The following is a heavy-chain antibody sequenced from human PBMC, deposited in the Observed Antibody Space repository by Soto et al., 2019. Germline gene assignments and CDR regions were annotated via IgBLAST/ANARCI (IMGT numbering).Heavy chain of an antibody. D-gene: IGHD1-1*01. V-gene: IGHV3-30-3*01. CDR2: ISYDGSNK. CDR1: GFTFSSYA. Sequence: ESGGGVVQPGRSLRLSCAASGFTFSSYAMHWVRQAPGKGLEWVAVISYDGSNKYYADSVKGRFTISRDNSKNTLYLQMNSLRAEDTAVYYCATHGRTGTSFDYWGQGTLVTVSS. CDR3: ATHGRTGTSFDY. J-gene: IGHJ4*02.